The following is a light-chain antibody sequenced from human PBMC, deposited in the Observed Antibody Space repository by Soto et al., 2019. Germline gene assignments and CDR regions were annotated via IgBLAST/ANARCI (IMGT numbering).Light chain of an antibody. Sequence: EIVMTQSPATLSVSPGERATLSCRASQSVSSNLAWYQQKPGQAPRLLIYDASTRATGIPARFSGSGSGTEFTLTISSLQSEDFAVFYCHHYGRSPIFTFGPGTTVDIK. V-gene: IGKV3-15*01. J-gene: IGKJ3*01. CDR2: DAS. CDR1: QSVSSN. CDR3: HHYGRSPIFT.